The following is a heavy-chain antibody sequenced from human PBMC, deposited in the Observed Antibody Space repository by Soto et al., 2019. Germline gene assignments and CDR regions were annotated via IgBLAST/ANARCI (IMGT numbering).Heavy chain of an antibody. CDR2: IDASGGNT. D-gene: IGHD6-13*01. J-gene: IGHJ4*02. CDR3: AKDPKAGPPYYFDF. V-gene: IGHV3-23*01. Sequence: EVQLLESGGGLLQPGRSLRLSCAASGFTFTDYAMSWVHQAPGKGLEWVSLIDASGGNTYYADSVKGRFTISRDNSRNTLYLQMNSLRAEDTAVYYCAKDPKAGPPYYFDFWGQGSLVTVSS. CDR1: GFTFTDYA.